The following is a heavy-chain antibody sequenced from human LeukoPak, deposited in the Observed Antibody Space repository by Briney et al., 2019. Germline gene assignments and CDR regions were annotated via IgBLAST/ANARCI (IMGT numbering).Heavy chain of an antibody. Sequence: GESLKISCMGSGYSFTNYWIAWVRQMPGKGLEWMGIIYPGDSYTTYSPSFEGQVTVSADKSISTAYLQWSSLKASDTAVYYCTKGVSGTYFGMDVWGQGTTVTVSS. CDR2: IYPGDSYT. D-gene: IGHD3-10*01. J-gene: IGHJ6*02. V-gene: IGHV5-51*01. CDR3: TKGVSGTYFGMDV. CDR1: GYSFTNYW.